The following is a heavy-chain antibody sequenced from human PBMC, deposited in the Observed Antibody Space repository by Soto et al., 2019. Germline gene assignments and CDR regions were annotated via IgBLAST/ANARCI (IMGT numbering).Heavy chain of an antibody. CDR1: GDSVSSNSAA. CDR3: ARACMIAAAGSQEYYYYYGMGV. D-gene: IGHD6-13*01. V-gene: IGHV6-1*01. J-gene: IGHJ6*02. CDR2: TYYRSKWYN. Sequence: SQTLSLTCAISGDSVSSNSAAWNWIRQSPSRGLEWLGRTYYRSKWYNDYAVSVKSRITINPDTSKNQFSLQLNSVTPEDTAVYYCARACMIAAAGSQEYYYYYGMGVWGQGTTVTVSS.